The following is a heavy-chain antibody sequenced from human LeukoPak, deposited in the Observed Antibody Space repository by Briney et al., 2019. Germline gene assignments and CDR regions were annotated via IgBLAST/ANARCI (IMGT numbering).Heavy chain of an antibody. Sequence: PAGGSLRLSCAASGFNVSNNYMSWVRQAPGKGLEWVSVIFSSGPTYYADSVKGRFTISRDTSKNALYLQMNSLRAEDTAVYYCAISGLGFGEFRGLDYWGQGTLVTVSS. CDR1: GFNVSNNY. V-gene: IGHV3-53*01. J-gene: IGHJ4*02. D-gene: IGHD3-10*01. CDR2: IFSSGPT. CDR3: AISGLGFGEFRGLDY.